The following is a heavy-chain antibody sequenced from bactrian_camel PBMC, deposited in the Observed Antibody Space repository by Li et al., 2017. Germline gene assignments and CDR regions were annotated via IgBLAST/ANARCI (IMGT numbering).Heavy chain of an antibody. Sequence: QVQLVESGGGSVQAGGSLRLSCTASGLAFSTSCMAWFRQAPGKEREGVASIDSDGETTYADPVKGRFTISRDNAKNSVYLQMHSLKLEDTAMYYCAADFGPYCSGSYLARRANFEGQGTQVTVS. CDR2: IDSDGET. V-gene: IGHV3S53*01. D-gene: IGHD2*01. J-gene: IGHJ4*01. CDR1: GLAFSTSC.